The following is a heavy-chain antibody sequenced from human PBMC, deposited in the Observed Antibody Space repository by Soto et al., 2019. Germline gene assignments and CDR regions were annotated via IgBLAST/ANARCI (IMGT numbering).Heavy chain of an antibody. V-gene: IGHV3-11*01. J-gene: IGHJ3*02. CDR2: ISSSGSTI. CDR3: ASKQLVLGDGFDI. D-gene: IGHD6-13*01. CDR1: GFTLSDYY. Sequence: GGSLRLSCAASGFTLSDYYMSWIRQAPGKGLEWISYISSSGSTIYYADSVKGRFTISRDNAKNSLYLQMNSLRAEDTAVYYCASKQLVLGDGFDIWGQGTMVTVSS.